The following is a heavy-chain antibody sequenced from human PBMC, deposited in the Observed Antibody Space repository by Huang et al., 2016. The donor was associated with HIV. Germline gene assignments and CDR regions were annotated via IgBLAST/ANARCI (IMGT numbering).Heavy chain of an antibody. CDR2: IKGRLNGGAR. J-gene: IGHJ1*01. Sequence: DVKLVQCGGGSAKAGGSLTLSCRDSGFKFDEHWISGVLTRQWRRREGIGSIKGRLNGGARVFRYSVKRRFTISRDDSRETSFLVLHIVEEEDKGYYYFTWDNKAVDDYWGQGALISVSS. V-gene: IGHV3-15*05. CDR3: TWDNKAVDDY. CDR1: GFKFDEHW. D-gene: IGHD3-16*01.